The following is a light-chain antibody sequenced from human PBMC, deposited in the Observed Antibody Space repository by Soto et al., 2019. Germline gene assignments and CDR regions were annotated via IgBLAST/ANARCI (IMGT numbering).Light chain of an antibody. CDR1: QSISSN. CDR3: QHYNNWPPWT. V-gene: IGKV3-15*01. J-gene: IGKJ1*01. Sequence: EIVMTQSPATLSVSPGERATLSCRASQSISSNLAWYQQKPGQAPRLLIYGASTRSTGIPARFSGRGSGTEFTLTISSLQAEDFAVYYCQHYNNWPPWTFGRGTKVEIK. CDR2: GAS.